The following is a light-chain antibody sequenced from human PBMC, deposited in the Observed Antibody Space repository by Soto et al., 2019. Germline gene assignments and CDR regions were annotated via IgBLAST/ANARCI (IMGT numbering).Light chain of an antibody. CDR3: QQSYSTPPVYT. CDR2: AAS. V-gene: IGKV1-39*01. J-gene: IGKJ2*01. CDR1: QSISSY. Sequence: DIQMTQSPSSLSASVGDRVTITCRASQSISSYLNWYQQKPGKAPKVLIYAASSLQSGVPSRFSGSGSGTDFTLTISSLQPEDFATYYCQQSYSTPPVYTFGQGTKLEIK.